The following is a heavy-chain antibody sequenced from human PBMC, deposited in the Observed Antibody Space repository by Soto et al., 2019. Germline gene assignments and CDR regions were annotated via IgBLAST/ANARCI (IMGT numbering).Heavy chain of an antibody. V-gene: IGHV4-59*01. D-gene: IGHD7-27*01. J-gene: IGHJ6*02. CDR2: IYYSGST. CDR3: ARDVSAWGYYYGMDV. Sequence: SETLSLTCTFSGGSISRYYWNWIRQPPGKGLEWIGYIYYSGSTNYNPSLKSRITISVDTSKNQFSLKLSSVTAADTAVYYCARDVSAWGYYYGMDVWGQGTTVTVSS. CDR1: GGSISRYY.